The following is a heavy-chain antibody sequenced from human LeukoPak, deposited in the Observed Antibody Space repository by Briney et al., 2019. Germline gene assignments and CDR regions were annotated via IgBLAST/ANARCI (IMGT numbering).Heavy chain of an antibody. V-gene: IGHV4-34*01. CDR2: VNHSGIA. D-gene: IGHD3-3*02. CDR1: GGSFSGHY. CDR3: ARGSFPDY. Sequence: SETLSLTCAVYGGSFSGHYWSWIRQPPGKGLEWIGEVNHSGIASYNPSLKSRVTISLDTSKSQFSLQLTSVTAADTAVYVCARGSFPDYWGQGTLVTVSS. J-gene: IGHJ4*02.